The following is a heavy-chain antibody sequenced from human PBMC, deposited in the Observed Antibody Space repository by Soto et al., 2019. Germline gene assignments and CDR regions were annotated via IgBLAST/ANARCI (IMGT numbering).Heavy chain of an antibody. CDR1: GFTFNNYG. CDR3: AKDQGIAASHGID. D-gene: IGHD6-13*01. CDR2: ISSDGSDK. J-gene: IGHJ3*01. Sequence: ESGGGVVQPGTSLRLSCAASGFTFNNYGMQWVRQAPGTGLEWVAAISSDGSDKYYADSVKGRLTISRDNSKNTLYLQMHSLRAEDTAVYYCAKDQGIAASHGIDWGQGTMVTVSS. V-gene: IGHV3-30*18.